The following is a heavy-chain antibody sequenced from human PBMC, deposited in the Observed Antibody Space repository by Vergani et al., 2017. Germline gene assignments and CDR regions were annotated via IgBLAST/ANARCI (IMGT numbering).Heavy chain of an antibody. V-gene: IGHV3-43*02. CDR2: ISGDGGST. CDR1: GFTVSSNY. J-gene: IGHJ4*02. D-gene: IGHD3-22*01. CDR3: AKAADSSGYGIDY. Sequence: EVQLVESGGGLVQPGGSLRLSCAASGFTVSSNYMSWVRQAPGKGLEWVSLISGDGGSTYYADSVKGRFTISRDNSKNSLYLQMNSLRTEDTALYYCAKAADSSGYGIDYWGQGTLVTVSS.